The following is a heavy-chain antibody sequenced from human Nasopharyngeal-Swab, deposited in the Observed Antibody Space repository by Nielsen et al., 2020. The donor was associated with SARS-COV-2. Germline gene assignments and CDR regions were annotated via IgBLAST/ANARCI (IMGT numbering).Heavy chain of an antibody. D-gene: IGHD1-26*01. Sequence: GESLKISCAASGFTFSSYGMSWVRQAPGKGLEWVSAISGSGGSTYYADSVKGRFTIPRDNSKNTLYLQMNSLRAEDTAVYYCARPGMGSGSYFFDYWGQGTLVTVSS. J-gene: IGHJ4*02. CDR3: ARPGMGSGSYFFDY. CDR1: GFTFSSYG. CDR2: ISGSGGST. V-gene: IGHV3-23*01.